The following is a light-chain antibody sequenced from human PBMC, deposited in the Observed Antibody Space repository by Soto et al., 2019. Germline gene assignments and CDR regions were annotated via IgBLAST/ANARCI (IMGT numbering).Light chain of an antibody. CDR3: QQYNNWPPFT. CDR2: GAS. Sequence: EIVMTQSPATLSVSPGERATLSCRASQRVGSNLAWYQQKPGQAPRLLIYGASNGATGIPARFSGSGSGTEFTLTISSLQSEDFAVYYCQQYNNWPPFTFGPGTKVEIK. CDR1: QRVGSN. V-gene: IGKV3-15*01. J-gene: IGKJ3*01.